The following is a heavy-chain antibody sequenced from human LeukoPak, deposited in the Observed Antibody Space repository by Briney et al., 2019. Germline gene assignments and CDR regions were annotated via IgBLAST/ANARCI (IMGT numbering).Heavy chain of an antibody. V-gene: IGHV3-23*01. CDR3: AKRGSAWYSDY. CDR1: GFTFNNYA. D-gene: IGHD6-19*01. CDR2: ISSSGVST. Sequence: GGSLRLSCAASGFTFNNYAVNWVRQAPGKGLEWVSGISSSGVSTYYADPVKGRFTISRDNSKNTLYLQMNSLRAEDTAVYYCAKRGSAWYSDYWGQGTLVTVSS. J-gene: IGHJ4*02.